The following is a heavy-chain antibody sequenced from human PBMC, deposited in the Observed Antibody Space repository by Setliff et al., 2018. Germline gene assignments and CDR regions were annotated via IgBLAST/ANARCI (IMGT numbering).Heavy chain of an antibody. CDR2: TIPLFGTT. CDR3: AREGVGTRSSTDYRYYMDV. D-gene: IGHD1-26*01. V-gene: IGHV1-69*05. CDR1: GGTFSNYG. J-gene: IGHJ6*03. Sequence: SVKVSCKASGGTFSNYGVSWVRQAPGQGLEWMGGTIPLFGTTDYAQKFHGRVTIITDESTSTAYMELSRLTSDDTAVYYCAREGVGTRSSTDYRYYMDVWGQGTTVTVSS.